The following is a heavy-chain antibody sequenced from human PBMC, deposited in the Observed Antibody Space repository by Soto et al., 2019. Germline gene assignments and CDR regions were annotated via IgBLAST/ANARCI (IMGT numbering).Heavy chain of an antibody. CDR1: GGSIRNVY. D-gene: IGHD2-2*01. Sequence: SETLSLTCTVSGGSIRNVYWSWIRQPPGKGLEWIGFIYHSGNTKYNPSLKSRVTISIDKSNNQFSLSLKSVTAADTAVYFCARANAPTPPFDYWGQGTLVTVSS. V-gene: IGHV4-59*01. J-gene: IGHJ4*02. CDR2: IYHSGNT. CDR3: ARANAPTPPFDY.